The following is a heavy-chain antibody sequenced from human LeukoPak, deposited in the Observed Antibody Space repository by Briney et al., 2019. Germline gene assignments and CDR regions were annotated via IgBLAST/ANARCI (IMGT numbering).Heavy chain of an antibody. CDR2: ISYDGSNK. CDR1: GFTFSSYA. V-gene: IGHV3-30-3*01. CDR3: ASFTWGSDITMVRGVDWFDP. D-gene: IGHD3-10*01. J-gene: IGHJ5*02. Sequence: GGSLRLSCAASGFTFSSYAMHWVRQAPGKGLEWVAVISYDGSNKYYADSVKGRFTISRDNSKNTLYLQMNSLRAEDTAVYYCASFTWGSDITMVRGVDWFDPWGQGTLVTVSS.